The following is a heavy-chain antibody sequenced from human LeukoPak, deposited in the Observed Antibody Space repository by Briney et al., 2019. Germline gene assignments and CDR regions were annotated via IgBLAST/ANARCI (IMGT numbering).Heavy chain of an antibody. CDR1: GFTFSSYP. CDR2: ISGSGGST. D-gene: IGHD2-2*01. Sequence: PGGSLRLSCAASGFTFSSYPMSWVRQAPGKGLEWVSAISGSGGSTYYADSVKGRFTISRDNSKNTLYLQMNSLRAEDTAVYYCATREGHCSSTSCWGFADYYFDYWGQGTLVTVSS. CDR3: ATREGHCSSTSCWGFADYYFDY. J-gene: IGHJ4*02. V-gene: IGHV3-23*01.